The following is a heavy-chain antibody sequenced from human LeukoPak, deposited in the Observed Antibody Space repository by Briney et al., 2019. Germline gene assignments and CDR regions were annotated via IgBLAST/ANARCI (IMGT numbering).Heavy chain of an antibody. J-gene: IGHJ4*02. V-gene: IGHV4-61*01. D-gene: IGHD6-13*01. CDR2: IYYSGST. CDR1: GGSVSSGSYY. Sequence: SETLSLTCTISGGSVSSGSYYWSWIRQPPGKGLEWIGYIYYSGSTNYNPSLKSRVTISVDTSKNQFSLKLSSVTAADTAVYYCARMGMAARAYYFDYWGQGTLVTVSS. CDR3: ARMGMAARAYYFDY.